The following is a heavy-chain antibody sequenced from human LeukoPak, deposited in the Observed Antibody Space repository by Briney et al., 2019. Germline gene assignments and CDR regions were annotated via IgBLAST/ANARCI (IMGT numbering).Heavy chain of an antibody. CDR1: GFTFSSYS. CDR3: ARARGAYIAAAGRRYYYYMDV. Sequence: GGSLRLSCAASGFTFSSYSMNWARQAPGKGLEWVSYISSSSSTIYYADSVKGRFTISRDNAKNSLYLQMNSLRAEDTAVYYCARARGAYIAAAGRRYYYYMDVWGKGTTVTVSS. D-gene: IGHD6-13*01. CDR2: ISSSSSTI. V-gene: IGHV3-48*01. J-gene: IGHJ6*03.